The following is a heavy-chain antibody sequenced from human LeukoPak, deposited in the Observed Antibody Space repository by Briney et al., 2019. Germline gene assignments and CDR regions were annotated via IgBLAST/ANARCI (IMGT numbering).Heavy chain of an antibody. CDR3: ARDPGYDYWYFDL. J-gene: IGHJ2*01. D-gene: IGHD2-2*01. V-gene: IGHV1-2*02. CDR2: INPNSGRT. CDR1: GYTFTGYY. Sequence: ASVKVSCKASGYTFTGYYMNWVRQAPGQGLEWMGWINPNSGRTNYAQNFQGRVTMTRDTSISTAYMELSRLRSDDTAVYYCARDPGYDYWYFDLWGRGTLVTVSS.